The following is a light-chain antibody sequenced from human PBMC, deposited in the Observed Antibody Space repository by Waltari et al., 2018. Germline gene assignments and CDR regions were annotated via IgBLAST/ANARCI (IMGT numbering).Light chain of an antibody. CDR1: QGISSY. Sequence: IQLTQSPSSLSASVGDRVTITCRASQGISSYLAWYQQKPGKAPNLLIYAASTLQRGVPSRFSGSGSGTDFTLTISSLQPEDFATYYCQQLNSYPSITFGQGTRLEIK. J-gene: IGKJ5*01. V-gene: IGKV1-9*01. CDR3: QQLNSYPSIT. CDR2: AAS.